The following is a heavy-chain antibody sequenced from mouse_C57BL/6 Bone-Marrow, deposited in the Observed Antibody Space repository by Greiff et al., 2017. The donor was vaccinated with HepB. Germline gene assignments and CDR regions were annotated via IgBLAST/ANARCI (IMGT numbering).Heavy chain of an antibody. Sequence: EVQLVESGGGLVKPGGSLKLSCAASGFTFSDYGMHWVRQAPEKGLEWVAYISSGSSTIYYADTVKGRFTISRDNAKNTLFLQMTSLRSEDTAMYYCARNGNYGTYWGQGTLVTVSA. J-gene: IGHJ3*01. CDR1: GFTFSDYG. V-gene: IGHV5-17*01. D-gene: IGHD2-1*01. CDR2: ISSGSSTI. CDR3: ARNGNYGTY.